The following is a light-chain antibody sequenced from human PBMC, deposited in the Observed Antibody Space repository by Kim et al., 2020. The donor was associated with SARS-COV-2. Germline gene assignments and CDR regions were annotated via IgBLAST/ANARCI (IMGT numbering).Light chain of an antibody. Sequence: PGQSGTISCTGTSSDVGAYNYVSWYQQHPGNAPKLMIYDVSKRPSGVPDRFSGSKSGNTASLTISGLQAEDEADYYCCSYAGRYYVFGTGTKVTVL. CDR2: DVS. CDR1: SSDVGAYNY. V-gene: IGLV2-11*01. J-gene: IGLJ1*01. CDR3: CSYAGRYYV.